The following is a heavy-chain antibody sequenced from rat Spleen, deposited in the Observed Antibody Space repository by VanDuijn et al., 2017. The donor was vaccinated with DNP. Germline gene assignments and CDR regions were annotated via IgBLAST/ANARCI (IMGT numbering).Heavy chain of an antibody. V-gene: IGHV5-31*01. Sequence: EVQLVESGGDLVQPGRSLKLSCVASGFTFNNYWMTWIRQVPGKGLEWVASITSSGGSTYYPDSVKGRFTNSRDNAKSTLYLQMDSLRSEDTATYYCARRDNYAFDYWGQGVMVSVSS. CDR2: ITSSGGST. J-gene: IGHJ2*01. D-gene: IGHD1-11*01. CDR1: GFTFNNYW. CDR3: ARRDNYAFDY.